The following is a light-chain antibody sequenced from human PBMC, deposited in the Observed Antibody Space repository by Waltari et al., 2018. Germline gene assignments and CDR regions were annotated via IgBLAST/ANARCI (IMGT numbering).Light chain of an antibody. CDR1: ASDAGPYKL. CDR2: DGD. V-gene: IGLV2-23*01. Sequence: QSALTHPASVSGSPGQSITFSCTGTASDAGPYKLVSWYQHHPGTAPKRIIYDGDKRPSGVSSRFPASKSGDTASLTISGLQSEDEADYYCCSYVGGAKVTFGGGTKVTVL. CDR3: CSYVGGAKVT. J-gene: IGLJ2*01.